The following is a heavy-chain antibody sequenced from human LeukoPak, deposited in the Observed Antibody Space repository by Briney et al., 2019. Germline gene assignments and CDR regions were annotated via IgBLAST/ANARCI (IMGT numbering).Heavy chain of an antibody. J-gene: IGHJ3*01. CDR1: GGSISSYY. CDR2: IYYSGST. V-gene: IGHV4-59*12. Sequence: SETLSLTCTVSGGSISSYYWSWIRQPPGKGLEWIGYIYYSGSTNYNPSLKSRVTISVDTSKNQFSLKLSSVTAADTAVYYCATKEGLAFDFWGQGTMVTVSS. CDR3: ATKEGLAFDF.